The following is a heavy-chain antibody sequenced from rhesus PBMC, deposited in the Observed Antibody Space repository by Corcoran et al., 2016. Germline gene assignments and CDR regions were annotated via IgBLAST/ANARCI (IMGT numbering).Heavy chain of an antibody. CDR2: IWYSGST. CDR1: GCSLSSGCG. CDR3: ARVYRGSYDYCDH. Sequence: QLQLQKSGPGLVQPSEHLSLPCAVSGCSLSSGCGWSELRQRPGEEPEWHGYIWYSGSTTYTPSLETPVPISLATAKTPFPLQLSSVPASDTAAYDSARVYRGSYDYCDHWCPGVLVIGSS. V-gene: IGHV4-122*02. J-gene: IGHJ4*01. D-gene: IGHD3-16*01.